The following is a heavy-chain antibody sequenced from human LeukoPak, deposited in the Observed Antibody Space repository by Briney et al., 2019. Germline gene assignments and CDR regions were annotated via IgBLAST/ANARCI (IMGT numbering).Heavy chain of an antibody. CDR3: ARETRGDYYYYYMDV. V-gene: IGHV4-31*03. J-gene: IGHJ6*03. D-gene: IGHD2-2*01. CDR1: GGSISSGGYY. CDR2: IYYGGST. Sequence: SQTLSLTCTVSGGSISSGGYYWSWIRQHPGKGLEWIGYIYYGGSTYYIPSLKSRVTISVDTSKNQFSLKLSSVTAADTAVYYCARETRGDYYYYYMDVWGKGTTATVSS.